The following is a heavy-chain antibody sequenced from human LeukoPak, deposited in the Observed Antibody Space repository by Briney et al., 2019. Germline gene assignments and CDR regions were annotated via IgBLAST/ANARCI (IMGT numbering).Heavy chain of an antibody. CDR3: ARASYSSSWYGDDAFDI. V-gene: IGHV4-4*07. CDR2: IYTSGST. D-gene: IGHD6-13*01. CDR1: GGSISSYY. Sequence: PSETLSLTCTVSGGSISSYYWSWIRQPAGKGLEWIGRIYTSGSTNYNPSLKSRVTMSVDTFKNQFSLKLSSVTAADTAVYYCARASYSSSWYGDDAFDIWGQGTMVTVSS. J-gene: IGHJ3*02.